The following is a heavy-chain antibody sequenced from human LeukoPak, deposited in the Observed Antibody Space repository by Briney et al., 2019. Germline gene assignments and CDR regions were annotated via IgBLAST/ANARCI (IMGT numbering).Heavy chain of an antibody. CDR1: GITFSSYG. J-gene: IGHJ6*03. CDR3: AKNGDRGAYCTGGTCYPYFYYYMDV. V-gene: IGHV3-23*01. CDR2: ISSTGGTT. D-gene: IGHD2-15*01. Sequence: GGSLRLSCAASGITFSSYGMSWVRQAPGKGLEWVSSISSTGGTTYYADSVKGRITISRDNSKNTLYLQMNSLRAEDTAIYYCAKNGDRGAYCTGGTCYPYFYYYMDVWGNGTTVTI.